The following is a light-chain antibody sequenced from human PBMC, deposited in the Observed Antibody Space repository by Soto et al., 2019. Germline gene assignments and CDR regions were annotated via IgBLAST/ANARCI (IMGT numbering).Light chain of an antibody. CDR2: DAS. CDR3: QQRSNWPPIT. J-gene: IGKJ5*01. CDR1: QSVKTF. V-gene: IGKV3-11*01. Sequence: EIVLTQSPATLSLSPGQRATLSCRASQSVKTFLVWYQHRPGQAPRVLIYDASHRASGIPARFSGSGSGTDFTLTISSLEPEDAALYYCQQRSNWPPITFGQGTRLRL.